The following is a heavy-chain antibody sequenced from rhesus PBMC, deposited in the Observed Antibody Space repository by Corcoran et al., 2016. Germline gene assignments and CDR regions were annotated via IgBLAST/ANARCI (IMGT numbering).Heavy chain of an antibody. V-gene: IGHV3S5*01. D-gene: IGHD5-24*01. CDR1: GFTFSSYG. Sequence: EVQLVETGGGLVQPGGSLKLSCAASGFTFSSYGMSWVRQAPGKGLEWVSVINSGGGSTYSADSVKGRFTISRDNSKNTLSLQMNSLRAEDTAVYYCAKVPYQPLLYNGSFDYWGQGVLVTVSS. CDR2: INSGGGST. J-gene: IGHJ4*01. CDR3: AKVPYQPLLYNGSFDY.